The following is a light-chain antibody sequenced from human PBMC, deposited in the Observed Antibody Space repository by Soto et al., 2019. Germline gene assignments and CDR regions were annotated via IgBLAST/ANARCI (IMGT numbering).Light chain of an antibody. CDR3: QQYNNWPPYT. V-gene: IGKV3D-15*01. CDR1: QTVSSN. CDR2: GAS. J-gene: IGKJ2*01. Sequence: EVVLTQSPVTLSLSPGERATLSCRASQTVSSNLAWYQQKPGQPPRLLIYGASTRATGIPARFSGSGSGTEFTLTISSLQSEDFAVYYCQQYNNWPPYTFGQGTKLEIK.